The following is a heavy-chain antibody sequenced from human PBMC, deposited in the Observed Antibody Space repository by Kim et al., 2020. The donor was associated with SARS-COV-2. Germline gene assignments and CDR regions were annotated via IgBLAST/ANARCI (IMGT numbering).Heavy chain of an antibody. Sequence: KNYEQRLQGRVTMTTDTSTSTAYMELRSLRSDDTAVYYCARLVISSGYSDWGQGTLVTVSS. D-gene: IGHD3-22*01. CDR2: K. CDR3: ARLVISSGYSD. V-gene: IGHV1-18*01. J-gene: IGHJ4*02.